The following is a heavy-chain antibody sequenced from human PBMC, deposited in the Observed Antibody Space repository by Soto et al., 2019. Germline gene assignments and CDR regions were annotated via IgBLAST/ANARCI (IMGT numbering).Heavy chain of an antibody. CDR3: ARGMSGGFGDVS. CDR1: GYTFTNYD. D-gene: IGHD3-10*01. J-gene: IGHJ5*02. V-gene: IGHV1-8*01. CDR2: MGHNSGNT. Sequence: QVQLVQSGAEVKKPGASVKVSCKTSGYTFTNYDINWVRQAPGQGLEWMGWMGHNSGNTGFAPKFQGRVTLTRNTSITTAYRELSSLRSEDTAVYYCARGMSGGFGDVSWGQGTLVTVSS.